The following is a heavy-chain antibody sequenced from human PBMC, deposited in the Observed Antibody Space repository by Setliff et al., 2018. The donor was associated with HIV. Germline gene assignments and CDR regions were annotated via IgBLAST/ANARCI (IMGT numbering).Heavy chain of an antibody. CDR2: VSGRGAAT. J-gene: IGHJ4*01. V-gene: IGHV3-23*01. D-gene: IGHD3-10*01. CDR1: GFTFTSFG. CDR3: ARGIPTLLDFGEEYYFDS. Sequence: LKISCATSGFTFTSFGMSWVRQAPGKGLEWVSTVSGRGAATYYADSVKGRFTISRDTSETTLFLEMNSLRAEDTAVYYCARGIPTLLDFGEEYYFDSWGRGILVTVSS.